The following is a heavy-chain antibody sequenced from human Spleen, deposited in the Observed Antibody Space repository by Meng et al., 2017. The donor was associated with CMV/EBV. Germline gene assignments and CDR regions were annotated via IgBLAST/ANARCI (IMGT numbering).Heavy chain of an antibody. D-gene: IGHD2-15*01. CDR2: IRYDGSNI. CDR1: GFTFSSYE. CDR3: AKDLTSSSTRRYYYYAMDV. V-gene: IGHV3-30*02. J-gene: IGHJ6*02. Sequence: GGSLRLSCAASGFTFSSYEMNWVRQAPDKGLEWVAFIRYDGSNIYYADSVKGRFTISRDNSKNTLYLQMNSLRAEDTAVYYCAKDLTSSSTRRYYYYAMDVWGQGTTVTVSS.